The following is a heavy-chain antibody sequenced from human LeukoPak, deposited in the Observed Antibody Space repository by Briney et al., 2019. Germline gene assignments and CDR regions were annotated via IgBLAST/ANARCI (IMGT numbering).Heavy chain of an antibody. V-gene: IGHV3-23*01. CDR3: AKPFYDFWSGLKYYFDY. Sequence: GGSLRLSCAASGFTFSSYAMSWVRQAPGKGLEWVSAISGSGGSTYYADSVKGRFTISRDNSKNTLYLQMNSLRAEDTAVYYCAKPFYDFWSGLKYYFDYWGQGTLVTVSS. CDR1: GFTFSSYA. J-gene: IGHJ4*02. D-gene: IGHD3-3*01. CDR2: ISGSGGST.